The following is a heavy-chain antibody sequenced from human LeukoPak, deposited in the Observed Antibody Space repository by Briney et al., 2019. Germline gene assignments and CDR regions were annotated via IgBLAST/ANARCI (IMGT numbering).Heavy chain of an antibody. D-gene: IGHD1-26*01. Sequence: GGSLRLSCAASGFTFSIYAMSWVRQAPGKGLEWVSAISGSGSSTYYADSVKGRFTISRDNPKNTLYLQMNSLRAEDTAVYYCAKYSGSRLASYYFDYWGQGTLVTVSS. CDR2: ISGSGSST. CDR1: GFTFSIYA. V-gene: IGHV3-23*01. J-gene: IGHJ4*02. CDR3: AKYSGSRLASYYFDY.